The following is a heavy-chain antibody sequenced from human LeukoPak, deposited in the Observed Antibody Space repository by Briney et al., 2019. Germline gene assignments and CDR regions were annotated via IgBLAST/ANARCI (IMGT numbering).Heavy chain of an antibody. CDR2: VSYDGSNK. D-gene: IGHD5-18*01. CDR3: AKEQSIQTAMGFDY. Sequence: GGSLRLPCAASGFTFRSYGMHWVRQAPGKGLEWVAVVSYDGSNKYYADSVKGRFTISRDNSKNTLDLQMNSLRAEDTAVYYCAKEQSIQTAMGFDYWGQGTLVSVSS. V-gene: IGHV3-30*18. J-gene: IGHJ4*02. CDR1: GFTFRSYG.